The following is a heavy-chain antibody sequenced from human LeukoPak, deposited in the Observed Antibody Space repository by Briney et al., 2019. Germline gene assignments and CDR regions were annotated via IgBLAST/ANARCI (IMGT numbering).Heavy chain of an antibody. Sequence: GGSLRLSCAASGFTFSSYGMHWVRQAPGKGLEWVAVISYDGSDKYYADSVKGRFTISRDNSKNTLYLQMNSLRAEDTAVYYCARGFTAGAYYFDYWGQGTLVTVSS. V-gene: IGHV3-30*03. J-gene: IGHJ4*02. CDR2: ISYDGSDK. CDR3: ARGFTAGAYYFDY. CDR1: GFTFSSYG.